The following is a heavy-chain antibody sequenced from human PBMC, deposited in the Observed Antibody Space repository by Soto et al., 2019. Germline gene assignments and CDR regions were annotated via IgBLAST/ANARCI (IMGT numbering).Heavy chain of an antibody. CDR1: GDTFTSYG. CDR3: ARAENYDILTGYSYYFDY. V-gene: IGHV1-18*01. D-gene: IGHD3-9*01. CDR2: ISAYNGNT. Sequence: ASVKVSCKASGDTFTSYGISWARQAPGQGLEWMGWISAYNGNTNYAQKLQGRVTMTTDTSTSTAYMELRSLRSDDTAVYYCARAENYDILTGYSYYFDYWGQGTLVTVS. J-gene: IGHJ4*02.